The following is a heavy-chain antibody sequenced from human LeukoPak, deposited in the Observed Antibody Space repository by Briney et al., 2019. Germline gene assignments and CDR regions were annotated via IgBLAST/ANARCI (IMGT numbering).Heavy chain of an antibody. J-gene: IGHJ4*02. CDR2: IDSGGST. CDR3: ARTVALERYYFDY. V-gene: IGHV3-53*01. D-gene: IGHD6-19*01. CDR1: GFTVSSNY. Sequence: GGSLRLSCAASGFTVSSNYMSWVRQAPGKGLEGVSVIDSGGSTYYADSVKGRFTISRDNSKNTVYLQMNSLRAEDTAVYYCARTVALERYYFDYWGQGTLVTVSS.